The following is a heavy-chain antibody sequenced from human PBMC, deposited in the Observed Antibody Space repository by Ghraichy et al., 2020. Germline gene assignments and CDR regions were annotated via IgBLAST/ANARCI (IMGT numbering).Heavy chain of an antibody. CDR2: IRSKFYGGAT. CDR3: TRGLVVDSFTYYFDY. CDR1: GFTFGDHG. Sequence: LSCTASGFTFGDHGLSWVRQAPGKGLEWVSFIRSKFYGGATEYAASVKGRFTISRDDSKSIAYLQMNSLKSEDTAVYYCTRGLVVDSFTYYFDYWGQGTLVTVSS. J-gene: IGHJ4*02. V-gene: IGHV3-49*04. D-gene: IGHD2-15*01.